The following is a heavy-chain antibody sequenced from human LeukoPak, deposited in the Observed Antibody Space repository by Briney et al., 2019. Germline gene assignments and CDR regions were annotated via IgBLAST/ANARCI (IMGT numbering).Heavy chain of an antibody. D-gene: IGHD4-11*01. Sequence: GGSLRLSCAASGFTFSSYGMSWVRQAPGKGLEWVSVISGSGGSTYYADSVKGRFTISRDNSKNTLYLQMNSLRAEDTAVYYCAKGVIDSNGFDYWGQGTLVTVSS. CDR2: ISGSGGST. J-gene: IGHJ4*02. V-gene: IGHV3-23*01. CDR3: AKGVIDSNGFDY. CDR1: GFTFSSYG.